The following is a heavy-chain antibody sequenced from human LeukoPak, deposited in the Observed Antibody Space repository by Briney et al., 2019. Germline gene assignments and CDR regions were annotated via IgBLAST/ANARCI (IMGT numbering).Heavy chain of an antibody. D-gene: IGHD6-19*01. Sequence: GGSLRLSCAASGFTFSSYAMGWVRQAPGKGLEWVSAISGSGGSTYYADSVKGRFTISRDNSKNTLYLQMNSLRAEDTAVYYCAKSTSIAVAGSHLGYWGQGTLVTVSS. J-gene: IGHJ4*02. CDR1: GFTFSSYA. CDR2: ISGSGGST. V-gene: IGHV3-23*01. CDR3: AKSTSIAVAGSHLGY.